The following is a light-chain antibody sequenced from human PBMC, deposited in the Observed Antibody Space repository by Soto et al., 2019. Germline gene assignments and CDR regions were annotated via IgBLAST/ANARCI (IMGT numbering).Light chain of an antibody. CDR2: DAS. V-gene: IGKV3-20*01. Sequence: EIVMTQSPATLSVYPGERATLSFRASQSVSSNLAWHQQKPGQAPRILMYDASTRATGIPARFSGSGSGTDFTLTISRLEPEDFAVYYCQQYGSSPFALGQGTRLEI. CDR3: QQYGSSPFA. CDR1: QSVSSN. J-gene: IGKJ5*01.